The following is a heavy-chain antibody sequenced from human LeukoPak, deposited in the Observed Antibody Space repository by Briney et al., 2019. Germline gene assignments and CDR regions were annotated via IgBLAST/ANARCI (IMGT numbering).Heavy chain of an antibody. CDR1: GYSISCGYY. D-gene: IGHD4-11*01. V-gene: IGHV4-38-2*01. CDR3: ARGYDSNYVPYNWFDP. Sequence: SETLSLTCAVSGYSISCGYYWGWIRQPPGKGLEWIGSIYHSGSTYYNPSLKSRVTISVDTSKNQFSLKLSSVTAADTAVYYCARGYDSNYVPYNWFDPWGQGTLVTVSS. J-gene: IGHJ5*02. CDR2: IYHSGST.